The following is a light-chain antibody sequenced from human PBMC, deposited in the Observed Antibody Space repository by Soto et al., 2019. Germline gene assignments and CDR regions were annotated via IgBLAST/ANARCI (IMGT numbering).Light chain of an antibody. CDR1: TSDIDAYNY. V-gene: IGLV2-14*01. CDR2: EVS. Sequence: QSALTQPASVSGSPGQSITISCSGTTSDIDAYNYVSWFQQHPGKAPKLIIYEVSSRPSGVSNRFSGSKSGNTASLTISGLQDEDEADYYCSANPISSFRYVFGTGTKGT. J-gene: IGLJ1*01. CDR3: SANPISSFRYV.